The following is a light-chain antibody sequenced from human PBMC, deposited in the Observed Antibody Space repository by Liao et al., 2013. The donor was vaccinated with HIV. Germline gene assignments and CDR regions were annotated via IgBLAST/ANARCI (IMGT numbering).Light chain of an antibody. CDR2: QDS. Sequence: SYELTQPPSVSVSPGQTASITCSGDTLGDKYACWYQQKPGQSPVLVIYQDSKRPSGIPERFSGSNSGNTATLTISGTQAMDEADYYCQAWDSSIVVFGTGTKVTVL. CDR3: QAWDSSIVV. V-gene: IGLV3-1*01. J-gene: IGLJ1*01. CDR1: TLGDKY.